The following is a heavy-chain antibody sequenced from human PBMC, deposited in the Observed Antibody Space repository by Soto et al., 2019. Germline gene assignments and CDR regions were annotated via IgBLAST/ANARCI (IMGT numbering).Heavy chain of an antibody. J-gene: IGHJ4*02. D-gene: IGHD4-4*01. Sequence: QVQLVESGGGVVQPGRSLRLSCAASGFTFSSYGMHWVRQAPGKGLEWVAVISYDGSNKYYADSVKGRFTISRDNSKNTLYLQVNSLRAEDTAVYYCAQGYSTYWGALDYWGRGTMVTVSA. CDR2: ISYDGSNK. V-gene: IGHV3-30*18. CDR1: GFTFSSYG. CDR3: AQGYSTYWGALDY.